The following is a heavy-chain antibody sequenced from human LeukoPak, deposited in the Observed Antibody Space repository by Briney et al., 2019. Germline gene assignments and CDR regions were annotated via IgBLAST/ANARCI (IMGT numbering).Heavy chain of an antibody. J-gene: IGHJ4*02. Sequence: GSLRLSCAASGFTFSSYPMHWVRQAPGKGLEWVAVISYDGSNKYYADSVKGRFTISRDNSKNTVYLQMSSLRAEDTAVYYCASRPGAFFGVVIPYWGQGTLVTVSS. CDR3: ASRPGAFFGVVIPY. CDR2: ISYDGSNK. D-gene: IGHD3-3*01. V-gene: IGHV3-30-3*01. CDR1: GFTFSSYP.